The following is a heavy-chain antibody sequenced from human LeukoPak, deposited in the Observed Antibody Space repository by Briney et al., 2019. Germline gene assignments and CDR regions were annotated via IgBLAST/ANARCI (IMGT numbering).Heavy chain of an antibody. D-gene: IGHD2-2*02. CDR3: ARDQIMDQLLYGDYYYGMDV. V-gene: IGHV1-18*01. J-gene: IGHJ6*02. Sequence: ASVKVSCKASGYTFTSYGISWVRQAPGQGLEWMGWISAYNGNTNYAQKLQGRVTMTTDTSTSTAYMELRSLRSDDTAVYYCARDQIMDQLLYGDYYYGMDVWGQGTTATVSS. CDR1: GYTFTSYG. CDR2: ISAYNGNT.